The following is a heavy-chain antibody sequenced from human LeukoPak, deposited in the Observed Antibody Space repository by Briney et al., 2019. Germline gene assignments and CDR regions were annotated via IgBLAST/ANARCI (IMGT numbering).Heavy chain of an antibody. CDR2: IYYSGST. D-gene: IGHD3-22*01. Sequence: SETLSLTCTVSGGSISSYYWSWIRQPPGKGLEWIGYIYYSGSTNYNPSLKSRVTISVDTSKNQFSLKLSSVTAADTAVYHCARSGGTGAYYYDSSGYYYFDYWGQGTLVTVSS. V-gene: IGHV4-59*12. J-gene: IGHJ4*02. CDR3: ARSGGTGAYYYDSSGYYYFDY. CDR1: GGSISSYY.